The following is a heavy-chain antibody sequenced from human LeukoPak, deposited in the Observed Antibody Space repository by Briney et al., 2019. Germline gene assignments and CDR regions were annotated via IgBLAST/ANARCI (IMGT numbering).Heavy chain of an antibody. CDR3: ARGEGGYDYVWGSYRLRAFDY. V-gene: IGHV3-7*01. CDR2: IKQDGSEK. CDR1: GFTFSRYW. J-gene: IGHJ4*02. Sequence: GGSLRLSCAASGFTFSRYWMSWVRQAPGKGLEWVANIKQDGSEKYYVDSVKGRFTISRDNAKNSLYLQMNSLRAEDTAVYYCARGEGGYDYVWGSYRLRAFDYWGQGTLVTVSS. D-gene: IGHD3-16*02.